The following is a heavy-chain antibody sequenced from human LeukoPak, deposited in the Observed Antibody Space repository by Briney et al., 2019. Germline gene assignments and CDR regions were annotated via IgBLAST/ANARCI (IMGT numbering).Heavy chain of an antibody. CDR2: IRYDGSNK. CDR1: GFTFSDHY. J-gene: IGHJ4*02. Sequence: PGGSLRLSCAASGFTFSDHYMHWVRQAPGKGLEWVAFIRYDGSNKYYADSVKGRFTISRDNSKNTLYLQMNSLRAEDTAVYYCAKDRGGYYGSGSSLDYWGQGTLVTVSS. D-gene: IGHD3-10*01. V-gene: IGHV3-30*02. CDR3: AKDRGGYYGSGSSLDY.